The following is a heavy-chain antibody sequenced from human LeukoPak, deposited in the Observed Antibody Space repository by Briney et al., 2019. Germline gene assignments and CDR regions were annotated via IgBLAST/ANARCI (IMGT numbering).Heavy chain of an antibody. J-gene: IGHJ6*03. Sequence: ASVKVSCKASGGTFRTYSVTWVRQAPGQGLEWMGGITPIFGTPNYAQKFQGRVKVTTDDATGTAYMELSSLMSEDTAIYYCARVDRYHFYLDVWGKGTPVTVSS. CDR3: ARVDRYHFYLDV. CDR2: ITPIFGTP. V-gene: IGHV1-69*05. CDR1: GGTFRTYS.